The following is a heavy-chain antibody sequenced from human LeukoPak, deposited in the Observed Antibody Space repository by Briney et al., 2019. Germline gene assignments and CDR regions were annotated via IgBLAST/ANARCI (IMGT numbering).Heavy chain of an antibody. V-gene: IGHV4-39*07. CDR2: IFYSGST. J-gene: IGHJ4*02. Sequence: SETLSLTCTVSSGSISTSNYYWGWVRQPPGKALEWIGNIFYSGSTNYNPSLKSRVTISVDTSKNQFSLKLSSVTAADTAVYYCARLPITMVRGVIMRSSYDYWGQGTLVTVSS. CDR3: ARLPITMVRGVIMRSSYDY. CDR1: SGSISTSNYY. D-gene: IGHD3-10*01.